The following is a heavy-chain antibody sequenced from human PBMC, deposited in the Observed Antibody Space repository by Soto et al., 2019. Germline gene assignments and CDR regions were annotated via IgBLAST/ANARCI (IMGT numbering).Heavy chain of an antibody. CDR3: AMYSSTWHAVDY. J-gene: IGHJ4*02. CDR2: INGDGSSS. V-gene: IGHV3-74*03. Sequence: GGSLRLSCAASGFTFSNYWMHWVRQAPGKGLVWVSRINGDGSSSTYADSVKGRFTVSRDNAKNTLYLQMNSLRDEDTAVYYCAMYSSTWHAVDYWGQGTLVTVSS. CDR1: GFTFSNYW. D-gene: IGHD6-13*01.